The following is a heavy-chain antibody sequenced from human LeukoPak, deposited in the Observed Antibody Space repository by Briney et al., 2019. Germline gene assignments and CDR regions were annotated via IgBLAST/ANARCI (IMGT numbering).Heavy chain of an antibody. Sequence: SETLSLTCTVSGYSISSGYYWGWIRQPPGKGLEWIGSIYHSGSTYYNPSLKSRVPISVDTSKNQFSLKLSSVTAADTAVYYCARDHGVTMIVVVGFDYWGQGTLVTVSS. CDR3: ARDHGVTMIVVVGFDY. V-gene: IGHV4-38-2*02. D-gene: IGHD3-22*01. J-gene: IGHJ4*02. CDR1: GYSISSGYY. CDR2: IYHSGST.